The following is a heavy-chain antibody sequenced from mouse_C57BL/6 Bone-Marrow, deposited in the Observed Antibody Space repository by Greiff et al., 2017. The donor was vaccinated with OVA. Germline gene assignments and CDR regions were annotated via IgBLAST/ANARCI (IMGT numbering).Heavy chain of an antibody. J-gene: IGHJ3*01. CDR3: APHYYGSPWFAY. CDR2: INPSTGGT. D-gene: IGHD1-1*01. V-gene: IGHV1-42*01. Sequence: DVKLQESGPELVKPGASVKISCKASGYSFTGYYMNWVKQSPEKSLEWIGEINPSTGGTTYNQKFKAKDTLTVDKSSSTAYMQLKSLTSEDSAVYYCAPHYYGSPWFAYWGQGTLVTVSA. CDR1: GYSFTGYY.